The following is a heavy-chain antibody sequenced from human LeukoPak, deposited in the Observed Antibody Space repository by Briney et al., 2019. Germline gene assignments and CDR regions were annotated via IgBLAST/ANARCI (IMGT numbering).Heavy chain of an antibody. CDR1: GFTLRILA. Sequence: PGGSLRLSCAASGFTLRILAMSCARRPPGGGLEGVSDLSESGGPTQFADSVTGRHTISRYNSKNTLYLQLNRLRVDDTAVYYCARDFYGGRTEYYFDAGGEATLVTVSS. V-gene: IGHV3-23*01. CDR3: ARDFYGGRTEYYFDA. CDR2: LSESGGPT. D-gene: IGHD4-23*01. J-gene: IGHJ4*02.